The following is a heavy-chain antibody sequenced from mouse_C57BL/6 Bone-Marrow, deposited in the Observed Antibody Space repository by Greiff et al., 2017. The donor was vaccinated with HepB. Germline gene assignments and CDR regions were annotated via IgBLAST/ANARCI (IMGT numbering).Heavy chain of an antibody. D-gene: IGHD2-3*01. CDR2: ISNLAYSI. CDR3: ARHDGYYGLGY. Sequence: DVMLVESGGGLVQPGGSLKLSCAASGFTFSDYGMAWVRQAPRKGPEWVAFISNLAYSIYYADTVTGRFTISRENAKNTLYLEMSSLRSEDTAMYYYARHDGYYGLGYWGQGTTLTVSS. V-gene: IGHV5-15*01. J-gene: IGHJ2*01. CDR1: GFTFSDYG.